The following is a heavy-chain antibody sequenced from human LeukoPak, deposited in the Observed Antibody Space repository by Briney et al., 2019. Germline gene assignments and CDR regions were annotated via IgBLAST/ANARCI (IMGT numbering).Heavy chain of an antibody. CDR1: GFTLSSYG. V-gene: IGHV3-33*06. CDR2: IWYDGSNK. J-gene: IGHJ4*02. Sequence: GGSLRLSRAASGFTLSSYGMHWVRQTPGKGLERVAVIWYDGSNKYYADSVKGRFTISRDNSKNTLYLQMNSLRAEDTAVYYCAKGSHSSGYYVFDYWGQGTLVTVSS. CDR3: AKGSHSSGYYVFDY. D-gene: IGHD3-22*01.